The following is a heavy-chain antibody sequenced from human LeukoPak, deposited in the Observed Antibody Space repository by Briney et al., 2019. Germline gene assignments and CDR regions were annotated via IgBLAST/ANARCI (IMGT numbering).Heavy chain of an antibody. D-gene: IGHD1-26*01. V-gene: IGHV4-59*01. CDR2: IYYNGNT. CDR1: DGSINSYS. J-gene: IGHJ6*02. CDR3: ARGRSNYYGMDV. Sequence: PSETLSLTCSVSDGSINSYSWNWIRRPPGKGLEWIGYIYYNGNTNYSPSLKSRDTMSVDTSKNLFSLKVSSVTAADTAVYYCARGRSNYYGMDVWGQGTTVTVSS.